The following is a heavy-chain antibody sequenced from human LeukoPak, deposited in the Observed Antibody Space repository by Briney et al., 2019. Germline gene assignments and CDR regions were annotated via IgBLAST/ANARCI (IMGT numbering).Heavy chain of an antibody. V-gene: IGHV1-18*04. D-gene: IGHD2-21*02. CDR2: ISANNGEI. J-gene: IGHJ4*02. CDR3: ARVPPSAHLLFCSDY. CDR1: GYTFTNYG. Sequence: ASVKVSCKASGYTFTNYGISWVRQAPGQGLEWMSWISANNGEIRYAQNFQGRVTMTTDTSTTTAYMELRSLRSDDTAVYYCARVPPSAHLLFCSDYWGQGTQVTVSS.